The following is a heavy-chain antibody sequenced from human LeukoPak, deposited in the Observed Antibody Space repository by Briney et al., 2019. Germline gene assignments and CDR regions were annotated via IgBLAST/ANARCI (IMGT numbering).Heavy chain of an antibody. CDR3: AKYWGLYDFWNGLNWFDP. J-gene: IGHJ5*02. V-gene: IGHV3-23*01. CDR2: TSGSGGST. D-gene: IGHD3-3*01. Sequence: PGGSLRLSCAASGFTFSSYAMSWVRQAPGKGLEWVSATSGSGGSTYYADSVKGRFTISRDNSKNTLYLQMNSLRAEDTAVYYCAKYWGLYDFWNGLNWFDPWGQGTLVTVSS. CDR1: GFTFSSYA.